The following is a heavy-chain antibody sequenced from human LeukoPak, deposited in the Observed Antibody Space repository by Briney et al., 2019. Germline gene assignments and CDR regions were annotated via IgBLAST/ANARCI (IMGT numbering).Heavy chain of an antibody. D-gene: IGHD4-11*01. CDR3: ARGSYSGNWFDP. CDR1: GYTFTGYY. CDR2: INPNSGGT. J-gene: IGHJ5*02. V-gene: IGHV1-2*02. Sequence: ASVKVSCKASGYTFTGYYMHWVRQAPGQGLEWMGWINPNSGGTNYAQKFQGRVTMTRDTSISTAYMELSRLRSEDTAVYYCARGSYSGNWFDPWGQGTLVTVSS.